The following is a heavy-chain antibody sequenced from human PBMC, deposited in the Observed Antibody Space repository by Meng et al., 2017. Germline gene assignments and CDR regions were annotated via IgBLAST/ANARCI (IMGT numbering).Heavy chain of an antibody. V-gene: IGHV3-30*14. CDR3: ARGAGYSSS. J-gene: IGHJ4*02. Sequence: GESLKISCAASGFTFSSYAMHWVRQAPGKGLEWVAVISYDGSNKYYADSVKGRFTISRDNSKNTLYLQMNSLRAEDTAVYYCARGAGYSSSWGQGTLVTVSS. CDR2: ISYDGSNK. CDR1: GFTFSSYA. D-gene: IGHD6-13*01.